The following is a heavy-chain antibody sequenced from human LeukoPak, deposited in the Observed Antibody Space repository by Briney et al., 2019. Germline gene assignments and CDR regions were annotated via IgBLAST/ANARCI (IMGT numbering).Heavy chain of an antibody. J-gene: IGHJ6*02. CDR1: GFTFNRYG. D-gene: IGHD3-9*01. CDR2: IWNDGSNK. CDR3: AKDRFPFDDAHYGMDV. Sequence: GGSLRLSCAASGFTFNRYGIPWVPQAPGKGLERVEGIWNDGSNKYYADFVKGRFTISRDNSKNTLHLQMNSLKAVDTAVYYCAKDRFPFDDAHYGMDVWGQGTTVTVSS. V-gene: IGHV3-33*06.